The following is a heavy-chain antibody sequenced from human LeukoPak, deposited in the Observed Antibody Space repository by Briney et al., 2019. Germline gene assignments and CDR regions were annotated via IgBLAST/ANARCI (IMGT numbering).Heavy chain of an antibody. D-gene: IGHD1-26*01. CDR1: GYTLTELS. CDR3: ATDSRIVGATKRSY. CDR2: FDPEDGET. J-gene: IGHJ4*02. V-gene: IGHV1-24*01. Sequence: GASVKVSCKVSGYTLTELSMHWVRQAPGKGLEWMGGFDPEDGETIYAQKFQGRVTMTEDTSTDTAYMEPNSLRAEDTAVYYCATDSRIVGATKRSYWGQGTLVTVSS.